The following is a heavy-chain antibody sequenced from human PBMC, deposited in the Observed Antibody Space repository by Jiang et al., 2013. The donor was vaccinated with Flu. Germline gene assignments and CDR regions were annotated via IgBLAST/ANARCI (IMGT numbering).Heavy chain of an antibody. CDR1: GYTFTGYY. D-gene: IGHD2-2*01. CDR2: INPNSGGT. CDR3: ARDITFVYSTSYGMDV. J-gene: IGHJ6*02. V-gene: IGHV1-2*04. Sequence: GAEVKKPGASVKVSCKASGYTFTGYYMHWVRQAPGQGLEWMGWINPNSGGTNYAQKFQGWVTMTRDTSISTAYMELSRLRSDDTAVYYCARDITFVYSTSYGMDVWGQGTTVTVSS.